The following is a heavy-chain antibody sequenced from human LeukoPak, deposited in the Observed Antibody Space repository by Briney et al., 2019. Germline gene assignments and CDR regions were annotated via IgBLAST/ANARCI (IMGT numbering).Heavy chain of an antibody. CDR3: AKPSGSGVDY. J-gene: IGHJ4*02. Sequence: GGSLRLSCGASGFIFDAHDMLWVRQAPGKGLEWVAFIRSDGYHTYYADSVKGRFTITRDNSKNTLYLQMNSLRLEDMALYYCAKPSGSGVDYWGRGTRVTVSS. D-gene: IGHD1-26*01. V-gene: IGHV3-30*02. CDR2: IRSDGYHT. CDR1: GFIFDAHD.